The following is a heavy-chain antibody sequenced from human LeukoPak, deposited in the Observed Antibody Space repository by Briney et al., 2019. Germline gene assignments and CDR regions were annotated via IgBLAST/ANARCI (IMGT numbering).Heavy chain of an antibody. Sequence: GGSLRLSCAASGFTFSSYWMSWVRQAPGKGLEWVANIKQDGSEKYYVDSVKGRFTISRDNAKNSLYLQMNSLRAEDTAVYYCARDVTIFGVVTTLLNLYNWFDPWGQGTLVTVSS. D-gene: IGHD3-3*01. CDR2: IKQDGSEK. V-gene: IGHV3-7*01. CDR3: ARDVTIFGVVTTLLNLYNWFDP. J-gene: IGHJ5*02. CDR1: GFTFSSYW.